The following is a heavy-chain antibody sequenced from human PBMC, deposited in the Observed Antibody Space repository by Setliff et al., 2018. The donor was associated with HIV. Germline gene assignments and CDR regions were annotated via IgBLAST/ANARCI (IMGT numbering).Heavy chain of an antibody. J-gene: IGHJ6*02. Sequence: GESLKISCQGSGYNFVDYSIAWVRQVPGKGLEWMGIIYPVDSDTRYSPSFQGQVTISVDKSISTAYLQWSSLKASDSAMYYCARCGYSYGSYGMDVWGQGTKVTVSS. D-gene: IGHD5-12*01. CDR2: IYPVDSDT. CDR1: GYNFVDYS. CDR3: ARCGYSYGSYGMDV. V-gene: IGHV5-51*01.